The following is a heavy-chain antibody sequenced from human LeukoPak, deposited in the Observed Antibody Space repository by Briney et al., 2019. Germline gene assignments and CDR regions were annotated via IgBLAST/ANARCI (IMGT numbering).Heavy chain of an antibody. D-gene: IGHD5-12*01. Sequence: ASVKVSCKASGGTFSSYAISWVRQAPGQGLEWMGRIIPILGIANYAQKFQGRVTITADKSTSTAYMELSSLRSEDTAVYYCASDLRREYSGYDALYYYYGMDVWGQGTTVTVSS. V-gene: IGHV1-69*04. CDR3: ASDLRREYSGYDALYYYYGMDV. CDR1: GGTFSSYA. J-gene: IGHJ6*02. CDR2: IIPILGIA.